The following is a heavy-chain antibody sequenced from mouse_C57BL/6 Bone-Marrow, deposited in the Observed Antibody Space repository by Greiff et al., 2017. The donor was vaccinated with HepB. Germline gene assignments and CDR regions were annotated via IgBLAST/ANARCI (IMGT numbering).Heavy chain of an antibody. D-gene: IGHD2-2*01. J-gene: IGHJ2*01. CDR1: GYTFTSYW. CDR3: ASLYGYDDVLFDY. Sequence: QVQLQQPGAELVMPGASVKLSCKASGYTFTSYWMHWVKQRPGQGLEWIGEIDPSDSYTNYNQKFKGKSTLTVDKSSSTAYMQLSILTSEDSAVYDCASLYGYDDVLFDYWGQGTTLTVSS. CDR2: IDPSDSYT. V-gene: IGHV1-69*01.